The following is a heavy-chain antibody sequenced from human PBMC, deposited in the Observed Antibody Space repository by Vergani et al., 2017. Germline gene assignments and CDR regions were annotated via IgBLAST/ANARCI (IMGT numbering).Heavy chain of an antibody. CDR1: GGTFSSYG. D-gene: IGHD3-22*01. V-gene: IGHV1-69*13. CDR2: IIPIFATV. CDR3: ASVQTDYYDISGYSPYY. Sequence: QVQLVQSGAEVKKPGSSVNVSCKASGGTFSSYGISWVRQAPGQGLEWMGRIIPIFATVNYAQKFQGRVTITADESTSTAYMELSSLRSEDTAVYYCASVQTDYYDISGYSPYYWGQGTLVTVSS. J-gene: IGHJ4*02.